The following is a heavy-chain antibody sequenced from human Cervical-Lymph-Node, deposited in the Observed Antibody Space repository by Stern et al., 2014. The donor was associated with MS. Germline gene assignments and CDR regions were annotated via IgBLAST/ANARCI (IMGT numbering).Heavy chain of an antibody. CDR1: GFTFSAPY. J-gene: IGHJ4*02. CDR2: SRSKAKSYTT. Sequence: VQLVESGGGLVQPGGSLRLSCAASGFTFSAPYMDWVRQAPGKGLEWVGRSRSKAKSYTTEYAASVKGRFTISRDDSKNSLHLQMNSLKTEDTAVYYCASVKVAADTFDYWGQGTLVTVSS. V-gene: IGHV3-72*01. CDR3: ASVKVAADTFDY. D-gene: IGHD6-13*01.